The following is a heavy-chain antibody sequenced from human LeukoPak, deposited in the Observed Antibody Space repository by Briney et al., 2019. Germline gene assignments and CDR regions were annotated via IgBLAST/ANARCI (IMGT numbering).Heavy chain of an antibody. CDR2: ISSSSGYI. Sequence: GSLRLSCTASGFTFSTYNMNWVRQAPGRGLEWVSSISSSSGYIYYADSVQGRFTISRDNAKNSLYLQMNSLRAEDTAVYYCARALRKHYYYYGMDVWGQGTTVTVSS. CDR3: ARALRKHYYYYGMDV. CDR1: GFTFSTYN. V-gene: IGHV3-21*01. J-gene: IGHJ6*02.